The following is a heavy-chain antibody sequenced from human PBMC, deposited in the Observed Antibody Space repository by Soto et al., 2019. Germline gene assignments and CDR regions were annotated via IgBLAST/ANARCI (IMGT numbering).Heavy chain of an antibody. D-gene: IGHD3-10*01. Sequence: ASVKVSCKASGYTFTDYYMHWVRPAPGQGLEWMGWINPNSCGTNYAQNSQGWVTMTRDTSISTAYMELSRLRSNDTAVYYCGRDSTYGSGNYYYDYVMDLWGQGTTVTVS. CDR1: GYTFTDYY. J-gene: IGHJ6*02. V-gene: IGHV1-2*04. CDR3: GRDSTYGSGNYYYDYVMDL. CDR2: INPNSCGT.